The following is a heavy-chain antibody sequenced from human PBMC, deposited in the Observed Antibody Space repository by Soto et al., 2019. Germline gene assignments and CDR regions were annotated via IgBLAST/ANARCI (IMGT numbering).Heavy chain of an antibody. J-gene: IGHJ4*02. CDR3: VAGQYFFDS. D-gene: IGHD6-19*01. CDR2: ISYDGSNK. V-gene: IGHV3-30*03. CDR1: GFTFSSYG. Sequence: QVQLVESGGGVVQPGRSLRLSCAASGFTFSSYGMQWVRQAPGKGLEWVAVISYDGSNKYYADSVKDRFTISRDNSKSTLYLQMNSLRADDTAVYYCVAGQYFFDSCGQGTLVTVSS.